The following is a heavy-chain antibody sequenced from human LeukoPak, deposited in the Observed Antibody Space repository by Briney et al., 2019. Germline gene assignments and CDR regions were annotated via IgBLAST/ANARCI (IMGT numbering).Heavy chain of an antibody. D-gene: IGHD4-23*01. Sequence: GASVKVSCKASGGTFSSYAISWVRQAPGQGLEWMGGIIPIFGTANHAQKFQGRVTITADESTSTAYMELSSLRSEDTAVYYCARGSHDYGGKVYYGMDVWGQGTTVTVSS. J-gene: IGHJ6*02. CDR1: GGTFSSYA. CDR3: ARGSHDYGGKVYYGMDV. CDR2: IIPIFGTA. V-gene: IGHV1-69*13.